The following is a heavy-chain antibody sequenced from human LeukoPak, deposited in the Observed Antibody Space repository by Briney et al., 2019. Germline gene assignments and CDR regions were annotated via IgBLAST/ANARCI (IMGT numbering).Heavy chain of an antibody. CDR3: ARTSGQLGAFDI. J-gene: IGHJ3*02. V-gene: IGHV1-18*01. D-gene: IGHD6-6*01. Sequence: PRASVKVSCKASGYTFTNYGISWVRQAPGQGLEWMGWISAYNGNTNYAQKLQGRVTTTTDTSTSTAYMELRSLRSDDTAVYYCARTSGQLGAFDIWGQGTMVTVSS. CDR2: ISAYNGNT. CDR1: GYTFTNYG.